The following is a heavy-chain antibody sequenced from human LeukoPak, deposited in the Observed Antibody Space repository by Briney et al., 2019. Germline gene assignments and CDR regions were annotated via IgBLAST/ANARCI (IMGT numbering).Heavy chain of an antibody. CDR3: AKHFCSGGSCRTLDY. J-gene: IGHJ4*02. CDR1: GFTFSSYW. D-gene: IGHD2-15*01. CDR2: IKQDGSEK. V-gene: IGHV3-7*03. Sequence: GGSLRLSCAASGFTFSSYWMSWVRQAPGKGLEWVANIKQDGSEKYYVDSVKGRFTISRDNAKNSLYLQMNSLRAEDTALYYCAKHFCSGGSCRTLDYWGQGTLVTVSS.